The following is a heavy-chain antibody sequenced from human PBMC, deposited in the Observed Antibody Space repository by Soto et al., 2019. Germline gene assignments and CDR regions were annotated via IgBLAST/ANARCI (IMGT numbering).Heavy chain of an antibody. J-gene: IGHJ4*02. CDR2: IYPGDSDT. CDR1: GYSFTSYW. V-gene: IGHV5-51*01. Sequence: PGESLKISCKGSGYSFTSYWIGWVRQMPGKGLEWMGIIYPGDSDTRYSPSFQGQVTTSADKSISTAYLQWSSLKASDTAMYYCARLQDYGGNPSDFDYWGQGTLVTVSS. CDR3: ARLQDYGGNPSDFDY. D-gene: IGHD4-17*01.